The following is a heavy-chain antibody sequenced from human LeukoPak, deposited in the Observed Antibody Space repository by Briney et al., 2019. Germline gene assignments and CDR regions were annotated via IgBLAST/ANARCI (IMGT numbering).Heavy chain of an antibody. V-gene: IGHV3-30*14. Sequence: PGGSLRLSCAASRFTFLNYAVTWVRQAPGKGLEWVAIISYDGRNEYYAESVEGRFTISRDTSRNMISLQMNSLRPEDTAVYYCARGYYHFDGSGYFDMWGQGTLVTVSS. D-gene: IGHD3-22*01. CDR1: RFTFLNYA. J-gene: IGHJ4*02. CDR3: ARGYYHFDGSGYFDM. CDR2: ISYDGRNE.